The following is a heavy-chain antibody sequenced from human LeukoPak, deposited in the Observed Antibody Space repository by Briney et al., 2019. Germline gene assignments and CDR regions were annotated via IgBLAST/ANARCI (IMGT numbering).Heavy chain of an antibody. D-gene: IGHD6-13*01. J-gene: IGHJ5*02. V-gene: IGHV4-34*01. CDR3: ARVYSSSSPGGYNWFDP. CDR2: INHSGST. CDR1: GGSFSGYY. Sequence: SETLSLTCAVYGGSFSGYYWSWTRQPPGKGLEWIGEINHSGSTNYNPSLKSRVTISVDTSKNQFSLKLSSVTAADTAVYYCARVYSSSSPGGYNWFDPWGQGTLVTVSS.